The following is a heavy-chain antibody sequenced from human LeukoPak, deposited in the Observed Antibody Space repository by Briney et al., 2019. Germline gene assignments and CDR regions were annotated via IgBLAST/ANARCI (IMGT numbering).Heavy chain of an antibody. J-gene: IGHJ5*02. D-gene: IGHD1-1*01. CDR3: ARGDSKQLSSIRDNWFDP. V-gene: IGHV5-51*01. CDR2: IYPGDSNT. Sequence: GESLKISCKGSGYSFNTYWIAWVRQMPGKGLEWMGLIYPGDSNTRYSPSFQGQVTMSADKSISPVYLQWSSLKASDTAIYYCARGDSKQLSSIRDNWFDPWGQGTLLIVSS. CDR1: GYSFNTYW.